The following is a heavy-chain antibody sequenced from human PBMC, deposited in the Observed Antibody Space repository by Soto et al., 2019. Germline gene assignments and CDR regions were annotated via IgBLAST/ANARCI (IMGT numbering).Heavy chain of an antibody. CDR1: GYTFTDLS. J-gene: IGHJ4*02. CDR3: AAFAIRRTMAGTTLAVTAVY. D-gene: IGHD6-19*01. Sequence: QVQLVQSGAEVKKPGASVKVSCKVSGYTFTDLSMHWVRQAPGQGLEWMGGFDPEDGETIYAQKFQGRATMTEDTSTNTAYMELSSRTSADTPVYSCAAFAIRRTMAGTTLAVTAVYSGQGNLVTVSS. CDR2: FDPEDGET. V-gene: IGHV1-24*01.